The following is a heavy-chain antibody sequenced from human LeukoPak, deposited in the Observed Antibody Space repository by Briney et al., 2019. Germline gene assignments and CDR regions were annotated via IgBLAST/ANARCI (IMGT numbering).Heavy chain of an antibody. D-gene: IGHD6-13*01. CDR3: ARTTEAHSWRTRYYDYYMDV. CDR2: IYYSGST. V-gene: IGHV4-61*05. Sequence: SETLSLTCTVSGVSISSSNSYWGWIRQPPGKGLEWIGCIYYSGSTNYNPSLKSRVTISVDTSKNQFSLKLSSVTAADTAVYYCARTTEAHSWRTRYYDYYMDVWGKGTTVTVSS. J-gene: IGHJ6*03. CDR1: GVSISSSNSY.